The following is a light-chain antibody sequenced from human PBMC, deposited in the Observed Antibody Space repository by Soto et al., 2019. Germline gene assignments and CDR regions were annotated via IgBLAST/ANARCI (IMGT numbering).Light chain of an antibody. J-gene: IGKJ5*01. Sequence: EIVMTQSPERLCVSPGESVTLSCRASQSVGSRLAWYQQKPGQAPRLLIYGASTGASGTPPRFRGSGSGTQFTLSISSLQSEDFAVYYCQQYNNWPRTLGQGTRLEIK. CDR1: QSVGSR. CDR3: QQYNNWPRT. CDR2: GAS. V-gene: IGKV3D-15*01.